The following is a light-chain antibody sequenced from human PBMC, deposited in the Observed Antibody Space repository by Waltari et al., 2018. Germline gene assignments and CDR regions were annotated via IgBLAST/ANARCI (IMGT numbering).Light chain of an antibody. CDR3: YSTDNSCHGL. V-gene: IGLV3-10*01. CDR1: ELPKKF. Sequence: SYELTKPPSVSMSPGQTARITCSGEELPKKFASWFQQKSGQAPGLVMSEEHKRPSGNPQKYSGSSSRTMATWTSGGAQWEDEADSYCYSTDNSCHGLFGGETNVTVL. CDR2: EEH. J-gene: IGLJ3*02.